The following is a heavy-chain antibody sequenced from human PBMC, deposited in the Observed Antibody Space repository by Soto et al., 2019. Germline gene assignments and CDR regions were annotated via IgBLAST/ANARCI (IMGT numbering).Heavy chain of an antibody. CDR2: ISSSSSYI. D-gene: IGHD3-3*01. CDR1: GFTFSSYS. Sequence: KPGGSLRLSCAASGFTFSSYSMNWARQAPGKGLEWVSSISSSSSYIYYADSVKGRFTISRDNAKNSLYLQMNSLRAEDTAVYYCARGIRITIFGVVIDWFDPWGQGTLVTVSS. J-gene: IGHJ5*02. CDR3: ARGIRITIFGVVIDWFDP. V-gene: IGHV3-21*01.